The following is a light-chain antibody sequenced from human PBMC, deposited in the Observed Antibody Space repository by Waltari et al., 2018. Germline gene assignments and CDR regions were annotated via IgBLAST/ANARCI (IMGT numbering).Light chain of an antibody. J-gene: IGLJ2*01. V-gene: IGLV2-14*01. CDR2: DVS. CDR1: SSDVGGSNY. CDR3: SSYTSSSTLVV. Sequence: QSALTQPAPVSGSPGQSLTISCPGTSSDVGGSNYVSWYHQHPGKAPKLMIYDVSNRPSGVSNRVSGSKSGNTASLAISGLQTEDEADYYCSSYTSSSTLVVFGGGTKLTVL.